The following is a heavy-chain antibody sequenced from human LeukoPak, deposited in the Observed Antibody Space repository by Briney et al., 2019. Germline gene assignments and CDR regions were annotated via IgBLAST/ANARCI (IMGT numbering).Heavy chain of an antibody. J-gene: IGHJ4*02. V-gene: IGHV3-23*01. CDR3: AKVRTGHYFDD. CDR2: ISGTGGST. Sequence: GGSLRLSCAASGFTFCNYAMSWVRQAPGKGLEWVSSISGTGGSTYYVDSVKGRFTTSIDNSNNTLFLQMNSLRAQDTAVYYGAKVRTGHYFDDSGQGTPVTASS. CDR1: GFTFCNYA. D-gene: IGHD1-1*01.